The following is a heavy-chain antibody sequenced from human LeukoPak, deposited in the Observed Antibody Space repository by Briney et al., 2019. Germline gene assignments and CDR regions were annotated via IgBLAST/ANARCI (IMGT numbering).Heavy chain of an antibody. J-gene: IGHJ4*02. D-gene: IGHD6-19*01. CDR2: IYYSGST. Sequence: SETLSLTCTVSGGSISSYYWSWIRQPPGKGLEWIGYIYYSGSTNYNPSLKSRVTISVDTSKNQFSLKLSSVTAADTAVYYCARGPYSSGWYGYNYWGQGTLVTVSS. CDR3: ARGPYSSGWYGYNY. CDR1: GGSISSYY. V-gene: IGHV4-59*01.